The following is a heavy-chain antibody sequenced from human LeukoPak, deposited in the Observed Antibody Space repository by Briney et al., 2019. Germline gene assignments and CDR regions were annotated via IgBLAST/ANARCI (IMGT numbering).Heavy chain of an antibody. CDR1: GFTFSSYG. D-gene: IGHD3-22*01. Sequence: GSLRLSCAASGFTFSSYGMSWVRQAPGKGLEWVSAISGSGGSTYYADSVKGRFTISRDNSKNTLYLQMNSLRAEDTAVYYCARALTYYYDSSGYYYNYYYYYMDVWGKGTTVTISS. CDR3: ARALTYYYDSSGYYYNYYYYYMDV. J-gene: IGHJ6*03. V-gene: IGHV3-23*01. CDR2: ISGSGGST.